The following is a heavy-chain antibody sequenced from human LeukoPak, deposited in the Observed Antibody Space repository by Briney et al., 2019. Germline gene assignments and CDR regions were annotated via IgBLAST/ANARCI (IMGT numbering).Heavy chain of an antibody. J-gene: IGHJ6*02. CDR1: GGSISSYY. D-gene: IGHD6-13*01. CDR2: IYYSGST. CDR3: ARLQIAAADPYYYHGMDV. V-gene: IGHV4-59*08. Sequence: SETLSLTCTVSGGSISSYYWSWIRQPPGKGLEWIGYIYYSGSTNYNPSLKSRVTMSVDTSKNQFSLKLSSVTAADTAVYYCARLQIAAADPYYYHGMDVWGQGTTVTVSS.